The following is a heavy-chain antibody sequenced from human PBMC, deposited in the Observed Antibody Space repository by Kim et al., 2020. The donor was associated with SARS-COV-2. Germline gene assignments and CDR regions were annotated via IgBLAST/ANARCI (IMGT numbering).Heavy chain of an antibody. CDR3: AREVGSSWYRGESDY. V-gene: IGHV3-21*01. CDR2: ISSSSSYI. Sequence: GGSLRLSCAASGFTFSSYSMNWVRQAPGKGLEWVSSISSSSSYIYYADSVKGRFTISRDNAKNSLYLQMNSLRAEDTAVYYCAREVGSSWYRGESDYWGQGTLVTVSS. J-gene: IGHJ4*02. CDR1: GFTFSSYS. D-gene: IGHD6-13*01.